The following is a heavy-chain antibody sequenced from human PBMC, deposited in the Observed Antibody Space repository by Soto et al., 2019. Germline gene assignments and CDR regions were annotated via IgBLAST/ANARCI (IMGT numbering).Heavy chain of an antibody. CDR2: ISGGGRNT. CDR1: GFTFSSYA. Sequence: GGSLRLSCAASGFTFSSYAMSWVRQAPGKGLEWVSGISGGGRNTYYGDPVKGRFTISRDNSKNTLDLQMNSLRAEDTAEYYCAKSFRVGDSSSNYWHFDYWGQGTLVTVSS. CDR3: AKSFRVGDSSSNYWHFDY. D-gene: IGHD6-13*01. V-gene: IGHV3-23*01. J-gene: IGHJ4*02.